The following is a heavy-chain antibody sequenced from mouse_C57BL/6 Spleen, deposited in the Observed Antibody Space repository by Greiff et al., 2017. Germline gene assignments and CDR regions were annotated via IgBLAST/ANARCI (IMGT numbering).Heavy chain of an antibody. CDR1: GYTFTSYW. D-gene: IGHD3-2*02. CDR2: IDPSDSYT. J-gene: IGHJ3*01. CDR3: AGFTAQATFWFAY. Sequence: VQLQQPGAELVKPGASVKLSCKASGYTFTSYWMQWVKQRPGQGLEWIGEIDPSDSYTNYNQKFKGKATLTVDTSSSTAYMQLSSLTSEDSAVYYCAGFTAQATFWFAYWGQGTLVTVSA. V-gene: IGHV1-50*01.